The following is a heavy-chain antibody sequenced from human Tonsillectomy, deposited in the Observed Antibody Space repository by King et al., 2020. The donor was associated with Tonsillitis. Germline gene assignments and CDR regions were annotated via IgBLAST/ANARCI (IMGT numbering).Heavy chain of an antibody. Sequence: TLKESGPTLVKPTQTLTLTCTFSGFSLSTSGVGVGWIRQPPGKALEWLALIYWNDDKRYSPSLKSRLTITKDTSKNQVALTMTNMDPVDTATYYCAHSLYSGSYHDYWGQGTLVTVSS. D-gene: IGHD1-26*01. J-gene: IGHJ4*02. CDR1: GFSLSTSGVG. CDR2: IYWNDDK. V-gene: IGHV2-5*01. CDR3: AHSLYSGSYHDY.